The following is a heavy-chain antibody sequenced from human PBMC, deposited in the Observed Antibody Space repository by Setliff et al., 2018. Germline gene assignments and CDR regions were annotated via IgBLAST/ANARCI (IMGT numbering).Heavy chain of an antibody. Sequence: PSETLSLTCGVSGASINSLTWWSWIRQPPGKGLEWIGEINHSGSTNYNPSLKSRVTISVDTSKNQFSLKLSSVTAADTAVYYCARGIGGYCSSMSCSNESWPWGQGTLVTVSS. J-gene: IGHJ5*02. D-gene: IGHD2-2*01. CDR2: INHSGST. CDR3: ARGIGGYCSSMSCSNESWP. CDR1: GASINSLTW. V-gene: IGHV4-4*02.